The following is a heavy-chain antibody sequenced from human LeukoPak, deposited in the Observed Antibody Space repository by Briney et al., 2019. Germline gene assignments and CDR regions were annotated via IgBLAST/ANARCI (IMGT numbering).Heavy chain of an antibody. V-gene: IGHV1-2*02. D-gene: IGHD1-26*01. CDR3: ARDPRHSGSYWNWFDP. Sequence: ASVKVSCKASGYTFTGYYMHWVRQAPGQGLEWMGWINSNSGGTNYAQKFQGRVTMTRDTSISTAYMELSRLRSDDTAVYYCARDPRHSGSYWNWFDPWGQGTLVTVSS. CDR1: GYTFTGYY. J-gene: IGHJ5*02. CDR2: INSNSGGT.